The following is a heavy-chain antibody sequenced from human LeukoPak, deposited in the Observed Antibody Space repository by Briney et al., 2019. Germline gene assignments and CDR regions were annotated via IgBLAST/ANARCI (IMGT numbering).Heavy chain of an antibody. D-gene: IGHD2-2*01. CDR3: ARVIMIVVVPAARAFDI. CDR1: GYTFTSYG. CDR2: ISAYNGNT. V-gene: IGHV1-18*01. J-gene: IGHJ3*02. Sequence: ASVKVSCKASGYTFTSYGISWVRQAPGQGLEWMGWISAYNGNTNYAQKLQGRVTMTTDTSTSTAYMELRSLRSDDTAVYYCARVIMIVVVPAARAFDIWGQGTMVTVSS.